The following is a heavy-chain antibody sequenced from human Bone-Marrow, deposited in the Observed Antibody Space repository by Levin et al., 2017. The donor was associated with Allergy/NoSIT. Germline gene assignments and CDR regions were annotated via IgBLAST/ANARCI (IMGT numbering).Heavy chain of an antibody. CDR3: AKEAGYASRRDYDY. D-gene: IGHD3-16*01. J-gene: IGHJ4*02. Sequence: GGSLRLSCAVSGFTFSSYGMHWVRQAPGKGLEWVAVISFDGKDEYYADSVKGRITISRDNSKNTVFLHMNSLRVEDTAVYYCAKEAGYASRRDYDYWGQGTLVTVSS. V-gene: IGHV3-30*18. CDR2: ISFDGKDE. CDR1: GFTFSSYG.